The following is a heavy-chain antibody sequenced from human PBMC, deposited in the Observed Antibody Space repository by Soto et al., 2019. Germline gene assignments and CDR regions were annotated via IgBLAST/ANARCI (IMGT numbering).Heavy chain of an antibody. CDR3: ASSAGQQLDMDV. CDR2: INHSGST. J-gene: IGHJ6*03. Sequence: SETLSLTCAVYGGSFSGYYWSWIRQPPGKGLEWIGEINHSGSTNYNPSLKSRVTISVDTSKNQFSLKLSSVTAADTAVYYCASSAGQQLDMDVWGKGTTVTVSS. CDR1: GGSFSGYY. V-gene: IGHV4-34*01. D-gene: IGHD6-13*01.